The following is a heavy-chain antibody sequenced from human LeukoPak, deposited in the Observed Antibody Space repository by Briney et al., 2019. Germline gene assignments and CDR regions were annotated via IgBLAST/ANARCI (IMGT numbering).Heavy chain of an antibody. CDR3: ARAPDDNYYYYGMDV. Sequence: SETLSLTCTVSGGSISSYYWSWIRQPPGKGLEWIGYIYYSGGTNYNPSLKSRVTISVDTSKNQFSLKLSSVTAADTAVYYCARAPDDNYYYYGMDVWGQGTTVTVSS. V-gene: IGHV4-59*01. CDR2: IYYSGGT. CDR1: GGSISSYY. D-gene: IGHD3-22*01. J-gene: IGHJ6*02.